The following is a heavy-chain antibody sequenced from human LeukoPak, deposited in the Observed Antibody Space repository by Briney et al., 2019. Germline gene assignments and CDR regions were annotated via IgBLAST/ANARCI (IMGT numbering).Heavy chain of an antibody. CDR3: AKAVCSSTSCYA. V-gene: IGHV3-23*01. Sequence: GGSLRLSCAASGFTFTSYSMNWVRQAPGKGLEWVSAISGGGGSTYYADSVKGRFTISRDNSKNTLYLQVNSLRAEDTAVYYCAKAVCSSTSCYAWGQGTLVTVSS. J-gene: IGHJ4*02. CDR1: GFTFTSYS. CDR2: ISGGGGST. D-gene: IGHD2-2*01.